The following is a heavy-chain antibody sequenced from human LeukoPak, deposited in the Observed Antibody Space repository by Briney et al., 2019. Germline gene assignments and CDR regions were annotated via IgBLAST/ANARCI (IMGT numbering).Heavy chain of an antibody. CDR2: ISYDGSNK. D-gene: IGHD6-13*01. CDR1: GFTFRSYG. Sequence: GGSLRLSCAASGFTFRSYGMHWVRQAPGKGLEWVAVISYDGSNKYYADSVKGRFTISRDNSKNTLYLQMNSLRTVDTAVYYCAKDTSHSSRWYENWFDPCGQGTLVTVSS. CDR3: AKDTSHSSRWYENWFDP. V-gene: IGHV3-30*18. J-gene: IGHJ5*02.